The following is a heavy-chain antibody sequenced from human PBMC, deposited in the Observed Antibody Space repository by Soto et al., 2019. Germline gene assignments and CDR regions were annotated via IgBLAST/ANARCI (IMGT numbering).Heavy chain of an antibody. CDR3: ARDRVDYGDYGAFDI. J-gene: IGHJ3*02. D-gene: IGHD4-17*01. Sequence: PSETLSLTCTVSGGSISSYYWSWIRQPPGKGLEWIGYIYYSGSTNYNPSLKSRVTISVDTSKNQFSLKLSSVTAADTAVYYCARDRVDYGDYGAFDIWGQGTMVTVSS. CDR2: IYYSGST. CDR1: GGSISSYY. V-gene: IGHV4-59*01.